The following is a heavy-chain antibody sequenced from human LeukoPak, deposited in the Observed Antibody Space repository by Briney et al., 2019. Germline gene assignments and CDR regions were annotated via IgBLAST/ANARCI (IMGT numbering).Heavy chain of an antibody. V-gene: IGHV3-30-3*01. J-gene: IGHJ6*02. CDR2: ISYDGSNK. D-gene: IGHD6-19*01. CDR3: ARDRVQWLVRMDYYYGMDV. CDR1: GFTFSSYA. Sequence: PGRSLRLSCAASGFTFSSYAMHWVRQAPGKGLEWVAVISYDGSNKYYADSVKGRFTISRDNSKNTLYLQMNSLRAEDTAVYYCARDRVQWLVRMDYYYGMDVWGQGTTVTVSS.